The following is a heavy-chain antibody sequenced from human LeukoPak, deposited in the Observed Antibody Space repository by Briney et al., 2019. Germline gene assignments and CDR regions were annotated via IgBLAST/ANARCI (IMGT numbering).Heavy chain of an antibody. CDR2: ITTGSSHI. D-gene: IGHD3-10*01. CDR1: GFTFSNYN. V-gene: IGHV3-21*01. CDR3: ARESSGSWGYPAFDY. J-gene: IGHJ4*02. Sequence: PGGSLRLSCAGSGFTFSNYNMHWVRQAPGKGLEWVSLITTGSSHIYYADSLKGRFTISRDNAKNSIYLQMDSLRVEDTAVYFCARESSGSWGYPAFDYWGQGTLVIVSS.